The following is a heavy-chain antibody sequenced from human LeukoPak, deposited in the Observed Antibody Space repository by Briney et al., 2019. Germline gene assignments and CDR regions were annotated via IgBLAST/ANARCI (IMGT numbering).Heavy chain of an antibody. D-gene: IGHD3-22*01. CDR3: ARVGVVVESQPFDY. V-gene: IGHV4-59*01. J-gene: IGHJ4*02. CDR1: GGSISSYY. CDR2: IYYSGST. Sequence: PSETLSLTCTVSGGSISSYYWSWIRQPPGKGLEWIGYIYYSGSTNYNPSLKSRVTISVDMSKNQFSLKLSSATAADTAVYYCARVGVVVESQPFDYWGQGTLVTVSS.